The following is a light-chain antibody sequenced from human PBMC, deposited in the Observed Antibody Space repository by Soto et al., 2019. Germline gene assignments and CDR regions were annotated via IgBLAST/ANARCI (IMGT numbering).Light chain of an antibody. J-gene: IGLJ2*01. CDR1: TSDVGGYNF. CDR3: SSYTSSGTLVV. Sequence: QSVLTQPASVSASPGQSITISCTGTTSDVGGYNFVSWFQQHPGKAPKLMIYDVTDRPSGVSNRFSGSKSGNTASLTISGLQAEDEADYYCSSYTSSGTLVVFGGGTKLPVL. CDR2: DVT. V-gene: IGLV2-14*03.